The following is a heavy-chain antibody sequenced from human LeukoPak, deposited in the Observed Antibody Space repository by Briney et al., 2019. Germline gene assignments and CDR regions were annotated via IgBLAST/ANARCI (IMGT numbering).Heavy chain of an antibody. CDR3: ARDEDGDYGYGMDV. J-gene: IGHJ6*02. CDR2: IYYSGST. D-gene: IGHD4-17*01. Sequence: SETLSLTCTVSGGSPSSYYWSWIRQPPGKGLEWIGYIYYSGSTNYNPSLKSRVTISVDTSKNQFSLKLSSVTAADTAVYYCARDEDGDYGYGMDVWGQGTTVTVSS. V-gene: IGHV4-59*01. CDR1: GGSPSSYY.